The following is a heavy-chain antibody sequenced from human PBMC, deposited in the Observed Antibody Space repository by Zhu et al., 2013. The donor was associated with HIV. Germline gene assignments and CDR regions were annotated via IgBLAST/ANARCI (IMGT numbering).Heavy chain of an antibody. Sequence: QVQLVQSGAEVKKPGASVKVSCKASGYILTDYYMHWVRQAPGQGLEWLGIIYPIGGSTSYPQKFQGRITMTGDTSTSTVYMELSSLGSEDTAVYYCARSLRNHYFGEAFDIWGQGTMVTVSS. CDR2: IYPIGGST. CDR3: ARSLRNHYFGEAFDI. J-gene: IGHJ3*02. D-gene: IGHD3-16*01. CDR1: GYILTDYY. V-gene: IGHV1-46*01.